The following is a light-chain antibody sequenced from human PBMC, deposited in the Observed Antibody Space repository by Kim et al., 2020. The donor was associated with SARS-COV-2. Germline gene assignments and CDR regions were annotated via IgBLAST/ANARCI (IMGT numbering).Light chain of an antibody. CDR2: NTN. J-gene: IGLJ3*02. CDR1: SGSVSTDHF. V-gene: IGLV8-61*01. CDR3: VLRMDGGILG. Sequence: GGTVTLACGLSSGSVSTDHFPSWYQQTPGQGPRTLLYNTNTRSSGVSDRFSGSILGSKAALTITGAQADDESDYYCVLRMDGGILGFGGGTQLTVL.